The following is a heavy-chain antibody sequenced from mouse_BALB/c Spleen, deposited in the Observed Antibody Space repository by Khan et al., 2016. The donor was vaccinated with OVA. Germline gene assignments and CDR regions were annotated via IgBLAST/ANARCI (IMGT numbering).Heavy chain of an antibody. CDR2: IIYTGYT. J-gene: IGHJ3*01. D-gene: IGHD2-14*01. Sequence: EVQLQESGPSLVKPSQTLSLTCSVTGDSITTGYWNWIRKFPGNKLEYMGYIIYTGYTYYNPSLKSRISITRHTSNNQYYLQLNSVTDEYTATYYGARSTYRYAFVYWGQGTLVTVSA. V-gene: IGHV3-8*02. CDR1: GDSITTGY. CDR3: ARSTYRYAFVY.